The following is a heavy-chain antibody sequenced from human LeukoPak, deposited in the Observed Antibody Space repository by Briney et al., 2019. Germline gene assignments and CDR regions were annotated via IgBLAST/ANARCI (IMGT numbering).Heavy chain of an antibody. J-gene: IGHJ4*02. Sequence: SETLSLTCTVSGGSIISSSYYWGWIRQPPGKGLEWIGSIYYSGSTYYNPSLKSRVTISVDTSKNQFSLKLSSVTAADTAVYYCARPSFYDSSGYYFDYWGQGTLVTVSS. CDR1: GGSIISSSYY. CDR2: IYYSGST. V-gene: IGHV4-39*01. D-gene: IGHD3-22*01. CDR3: ARPSFYDSSGYYFDY.